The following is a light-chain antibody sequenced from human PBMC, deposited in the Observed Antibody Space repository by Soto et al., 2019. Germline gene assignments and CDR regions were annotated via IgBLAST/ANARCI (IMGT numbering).Light chain of an antibody. V-gene: IGKV1-39*01. CDR3: EQSAYAPVT. Sequence: DIQMTQSPSSLSASVGDRVTITCRTSRTINNYLHWYQQKSGKAPKLLIFAASNLYTDVPSRFSGSGSGTGFTLTISNLQPEDFATYYCEQSAYAPVTFGGGTKVEIK. CDR2: AAS. J-gene: IGKJ4*01. CDR1: RTINNY.